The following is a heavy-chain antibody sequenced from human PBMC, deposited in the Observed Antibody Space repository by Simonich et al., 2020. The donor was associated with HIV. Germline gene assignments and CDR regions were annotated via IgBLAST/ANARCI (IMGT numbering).Heavy chain of an antibody. Sequence: QVQLVQSGAEVKKPGASVKVSCKAAGYTFTGYYMHWVRQAPGQGLEWMGWINPNSGCTNYAQKFQGRVTMTRDTSISTAYMELSRLRSDDTAVYYCARGGAYYEGGAFDIWGQGTMVTVSS. D-gene: IGHD3-22*01. V-gene: IGHV1-2*02. CDR3: ARGGAYYEGGAFDI. CDR2: INPNSGCT. CDR1: GYTFTGYY. J-gene: IGHJ3*02.